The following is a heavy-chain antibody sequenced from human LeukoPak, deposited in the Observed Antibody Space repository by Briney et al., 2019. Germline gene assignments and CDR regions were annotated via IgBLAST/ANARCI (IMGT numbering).Heavy chain of an antibody. D-gene: IGHD2-2*01. CDR1: GFTFSSYS. Sequence: KAGGSLRLSCAASGFTFSSYSMNWVRQAPGKGLEWVSSISSSSSYIYYADSVKGRFTISRDNAKNSLYLQMSSLRAEDTAVYYCARPHCSSTSCYWRGYYYYYGMDVWGQGTTVTVSS. V-gene: IGHV3-21*01. CDR3: ARPHCSSTSCYWRGYYYYYGMDV. CDR2: ISSSSSYI. J-gene: IGHJ6*02.